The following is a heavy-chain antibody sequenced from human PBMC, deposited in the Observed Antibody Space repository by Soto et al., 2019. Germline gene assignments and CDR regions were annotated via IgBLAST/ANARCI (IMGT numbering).Heavy chain of an antibody. D-gene: IGHD3-10*01. Sequence: SVKVSCEASGGTFSSDTISWVRQAPGQGLEWMGRIIPILGIANYAQKFQGRVTITADKSTSTAYMELSSLRSEDTAVYYCARATYYSGSGLDIWGPAPMLTV. CDR1: GGTFSSDT. V-gene: IGHV1-69*02. CDR2: IIPILGIA. CDR3: ARATYYSGSGLDI. J-gene: IGHJ3*02.